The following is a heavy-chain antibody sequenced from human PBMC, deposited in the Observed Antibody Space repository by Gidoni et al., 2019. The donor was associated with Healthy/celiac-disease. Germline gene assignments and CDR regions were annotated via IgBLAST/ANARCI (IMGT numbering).Heavy chain of an antibody. V-gene: IGHV4-39*01. Sequence: QLQLQESGPGLVKPSETLSLTCTVSGGSISSSSYSWGWIRQPPGKGLEWIGSIYYSGRTYYNPSLKSRVTISVDTSKNQFSRKLSSVTAADTAVYYCASGYYYDSSGYYVWSTTYYFDYWGQGTLVTVSA. CDR1: GGSISSSSYS. CDR3: ASGYYYDSSGYYVWSTTYYFDY. J-gene: IGHJ4*02. CDR2: IYYSGRT. D-gene: IGHD3-22*01.